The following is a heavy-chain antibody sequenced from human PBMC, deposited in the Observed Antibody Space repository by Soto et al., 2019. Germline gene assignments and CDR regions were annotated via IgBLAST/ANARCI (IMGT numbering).Heavy chain of an antibody. J-gene: IGHJ6*02. D-gene: IGHD5-18*01. CDR1: GYTFTGYY. Sequence: ASVKVSCKASGYTFTGYYMHWVRQAPGQGLEWMGWINPNSGGTNYAQKFQGRVTMTRDTSISTAYMGLSRLRSDDTAVYYCAREYSYGEYYYYGMDVWGQGTTVTVSS. V-gene: IGHV1-2*02. CDR3: AREYSYGEYYYYGMDV. CDR2: INPNSGGT.